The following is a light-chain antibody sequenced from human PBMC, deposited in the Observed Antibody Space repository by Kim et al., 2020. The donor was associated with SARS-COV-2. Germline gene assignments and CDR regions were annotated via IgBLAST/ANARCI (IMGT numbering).Light chain of an antibody. J-gene: IGKJ2*01. CDR1: QNIRSG. Sequence: SATIGDRVTINCRASQNIRSGLAWFQQKSDKAPKSLIYDVSTLRSGVPSRFSGSGSGTEFTLTISSLQPEDFATYHCQQYASYPYTFGPGTKLEI. V-gene: IGKV1D-16*01. CDR2: DVS. CDR3: QQYASYPYT.